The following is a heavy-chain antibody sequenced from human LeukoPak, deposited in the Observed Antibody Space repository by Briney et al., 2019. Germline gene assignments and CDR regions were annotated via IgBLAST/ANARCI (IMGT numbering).Heavy chain of an antibody. V-gene: IGHV4-34*01. D-gene: IGHD6-19*01. CDR2: INHSGST. CDR3: ARGSQWLVRSYYYYYGMDV. Sequence: PSETLSLTCAVYGGSFSGYYWSWIRQPPGKGLEWIGEINHSGSTNYNPSLKSRVTISVDTSKNQFSLKLSSVTAADTAVYYCARGSQWLVRSYYYYYGMDVWGQGTTVTVSS. CDR1: GGSFSGYY. J-gene: IGHJ6*02.